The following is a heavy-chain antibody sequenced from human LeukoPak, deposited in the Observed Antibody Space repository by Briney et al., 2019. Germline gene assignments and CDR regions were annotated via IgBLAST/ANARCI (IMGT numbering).Heavy chain of an antibody. J-gene: IGHJ4*02. CDR2: ISAYNGNT. V-gene: IGHV1-18*01. Sequence: ASVKVSCKASGYTFTSHGINWLRQAPGQGLEWMGWISAYNGNTNYAQKLQGRVTMTTDTSTSTAYMELRSLRSDDTAVYYCARDDQKYYYGSGSYPWYFDYWGQGTLVTVSS. CDR3: ARDDQKYYYGSGSYPWYFDY. D-gene: IGHD3-10*01. CDR1: GYTFTSHG.